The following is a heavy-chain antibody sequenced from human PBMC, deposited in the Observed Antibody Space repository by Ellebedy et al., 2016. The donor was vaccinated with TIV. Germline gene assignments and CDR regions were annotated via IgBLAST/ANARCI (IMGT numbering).Heavy chain of an antibody. CDR2: NPPNNGGT. V-gene: IGHV1-2*02. CDR3: AISPNQYFFYY. CDR1: GYPLTGSY. D-gene: IGHD3-9*01. Sequence: AASVKISCKTSGYPLTGSYVHWVRQPPGQRIEWKGGNPPNNGGTNYAQKFRGRVTMTRDTSINTAYMELRTLTSDDTAVYYCAISPNQYFFYYWGQGTLVTVSS. J-gene: IGHJ4*02.